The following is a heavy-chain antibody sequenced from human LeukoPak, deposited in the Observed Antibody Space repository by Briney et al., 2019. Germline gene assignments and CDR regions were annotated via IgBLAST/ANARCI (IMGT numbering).Heavy chain of an antibody. J-gene: IGHJ4*02. CDR2: IRNDGSNE. CDR3: GKAGSGSDFDY. V-gene: IGHV3-30*02. D-gene: IGHD3-22*01. CDR1: GFTFSSYG. Sequence: GGSLRLSCAASGFTFSSYGMHWVRQAPGKGLEWVAFIRNDGSNESYAESVKGRFIVTRDNFKNTLYLQMKSLRAEDTAVYYCGKAGSGSDFDYWGQGTLVTVSS.